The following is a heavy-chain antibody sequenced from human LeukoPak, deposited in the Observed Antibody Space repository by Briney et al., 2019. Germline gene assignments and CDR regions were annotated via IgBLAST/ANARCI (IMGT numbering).Heavy chain of an antibody. Sequence: GGSLRLSCAASGFPFSSYWMNWVRQAPGKGLEWVANIKQHGSEKYYVDSVKGRFTISRDNAKNSLYLQMNSLRAEDTAVYYCARVKYYDFWSGSANFDYWGQGTLVTVSS. D-gene: IGHD3-3*01. CDR2: IKQHGSEK. V-gene: IGHV3-7*01. CDR1: GFPFSSYW. CDR3: ARVKYYDFWSGSANFDY. J-gene: IGHJ4*02.